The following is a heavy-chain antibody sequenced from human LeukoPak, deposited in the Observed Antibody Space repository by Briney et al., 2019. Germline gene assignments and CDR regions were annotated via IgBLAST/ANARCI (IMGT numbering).Heavy chain of an antibody. CDR1: GDTFNSYG. D-gene: IGHD6-19*01. CDR2: ISAYNGDT. CDR3: ARTKIYYSGWNDY. Sequence: GASVKVSCKASGDTFNSYGFTWVRQAPGQGLEWMGWISAYNGDTNYAQKLQGRVTMTTDTSTSTVYMELRSLRSDDTAVYYCARTKIYYSGWNDYWGQGTLVTVSS. V-gene: IGHV1-18*01. J-gene: IGHJ4*02.